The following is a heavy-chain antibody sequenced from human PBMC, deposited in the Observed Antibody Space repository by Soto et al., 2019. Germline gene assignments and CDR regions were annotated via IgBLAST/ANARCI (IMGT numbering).Heavy chain of an antibody. J-gene: IGHJ6*03. Sequence: EVQLVESGGGLVKPGGSLRLSCAASGFTFSNAWMSWVRQAPGKGLEWVGRIKSKTDGGTTDYAAPVKGRFTISRDDSKNTLYLQMNSLKTEDTAVYYCTTVESSGGIAVAGPYYSYYYMDVWGKGTTVTVSS. V-gene: IGHV3-15*01. D-gene: IGHD6-19*01. CDR3: TTVESSGGIAVAGPYYSYYYMDV. CDR2: IKSKTDGGTT. CDR1: GFTFSNAW.